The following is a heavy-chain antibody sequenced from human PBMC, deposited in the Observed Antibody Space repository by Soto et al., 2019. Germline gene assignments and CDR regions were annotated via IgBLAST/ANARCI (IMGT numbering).Heavy chain of an antibody. J-gene: IGHJ5*02. Sequence: SVKVSCKASGGTFSSYAISWVRQAPGQGLEWMGGIIPIFGTANYAQKFQGRVTITADKSTSTAYMELSSLRSEDTAVYYCARVVPAAIHPLFWFDPWGQGTLVTVSS. CDR1: GGTFSSYA. D-gene: IGHD2-2*02. CDR3: ARVVPAAIHPLFWFDP. V-gene: IGHV1-69*06. CDR2: IIPIFGTA.